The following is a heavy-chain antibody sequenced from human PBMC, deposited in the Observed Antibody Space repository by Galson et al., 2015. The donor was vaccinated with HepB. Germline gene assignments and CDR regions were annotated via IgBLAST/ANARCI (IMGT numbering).Heavy chain of an antibody. J-gene: IGHJ4*02. Sequence: TRYSPSFQGQVTISADKSISTAYLQWSSLKASDTAMYYCAGHTLTATGRVDYWGQGTLVTVSS. V-gene: IGHV5-51*01. CDR2: T. CDR3: AGHTLTATGRVDY. D-gene: IGHD6-13*01.